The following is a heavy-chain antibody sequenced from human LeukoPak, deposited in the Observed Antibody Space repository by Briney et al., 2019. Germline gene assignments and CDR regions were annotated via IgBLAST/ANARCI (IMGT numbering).Heavy chain of an antibody. D-gene: IGHD3-10*01. Sequence: GASVKVSCKASGYTFTSYYMHWVRQAPGQGLEWMGWINPNSGGTNYAQKFQGRVTMTRDTSISTAYMELSRLRSDDTAVYYCARVIRGVETTYFDYWGQGTLVTVSS. CDR2: INPNSGGT. V-gene: IGHV1-2*02. J-gene: IGHJ4*02. CDR3: ARVIRGVETTYFDY. CDR1: GYTFTSYY.